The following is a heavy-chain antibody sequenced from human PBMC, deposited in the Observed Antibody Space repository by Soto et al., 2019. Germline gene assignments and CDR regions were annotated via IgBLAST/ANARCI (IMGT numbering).Heavy chain of an antibody. V-gene: IGHV3-33*01. J-gene: IGHJ5*02. CDR1: GFTFSSYG. Sequence: LRLSCAASGFTFSSYGMHWVRQAPGKGLEWVAIIWYDGSNKYYAESVKGRFTISRDNSKNTLYLQMNSLRAEDTAVYYCARGALSGSYNWFDPWGQGTLVTVSS. CDR3: ARGALSGSYNWFDP. D-gene: IGHD1-26*01. CDR2: IWYDGSNK.